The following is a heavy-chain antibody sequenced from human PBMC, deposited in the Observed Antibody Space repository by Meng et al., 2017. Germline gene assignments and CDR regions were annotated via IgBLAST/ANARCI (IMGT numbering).Heavy chain of an antibody. CDR2: ISADNGNT. CDR3: ARGSYRDDSSGYYLQQDY. CDR1: SYTSTSYG. J-gene: IGHJ4*02. V-gene: IGHV1-18*01. D-gene: IGHD3-22*01. Sequence: HVPLGQTETEVKKPVASWNIACRASSYTSTSYGISGMRQAPGQGLELMGWISADNGNTNYAKKLQGIVNMTTETATSTAYMELRSLRSDNTAVYYCARGSYRDDSSGYYLQQDYWGQGTLVTVSS.